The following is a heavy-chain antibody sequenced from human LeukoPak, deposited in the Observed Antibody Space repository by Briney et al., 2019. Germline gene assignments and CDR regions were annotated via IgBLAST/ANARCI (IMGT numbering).Heavy chain of an antibody. D-gene: IGHD3-22*01. V-gene: IGHV3-33*01. J-gene: IGHJ4*02. Sequence: PGGSLRLSCSASGFAFSNYGVHWVRQAPGKGLEWVAVIWYDGSYKYYADSVKGRFTISRDNSKNTLYLQMNSLRAEDTGVYYCARGGCPTHCYDSSGYYFDFWGQGILVTVSS. CDR2: IWYDGSYK. CDR1: GFAFSNYG. CDR3: ARGGCPTHCYDSSGYYFDF.